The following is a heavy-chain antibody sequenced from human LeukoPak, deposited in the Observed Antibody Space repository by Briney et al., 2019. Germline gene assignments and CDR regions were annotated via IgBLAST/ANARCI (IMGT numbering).Heavy chain of an antibody. D-gene: IGHD2-15*01. V-gene: IGHV1-46*01. CDR2: INLRGGHT. CDR1: GYTFISYY. CDR3: ARDLGLCSGGSCYSFDP. J-gene: IGHJ5*02. Sequence: VASVKVSCKASGYTFISYYMHWVRQAPGQGLEWMGIINLRGGHTSYAQNFQGRVGMTGDTSTSTVYMELSSLRSEDTAVYYRARDLGLCSGGSCYSFDPWGQGTLVTVSS.